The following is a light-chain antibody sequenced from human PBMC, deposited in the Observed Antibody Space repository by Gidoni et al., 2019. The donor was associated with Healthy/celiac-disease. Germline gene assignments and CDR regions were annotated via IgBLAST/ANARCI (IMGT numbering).Light chain of an antibody. CDR1: QSVSSSY. Sequence: EIVLTQSPGTLSLSPGERATLSCRASQSVSSSYLAWYQQTPGQAPRLLISGASSRATGIPDRFSGSVSGTDFTLTISRLEPEDFAVYYCQQYGSSPSYTFGQGTKLEIK. J-gene: IGKJ2*01. CDR3: QQYGSSPSYT. V-gene: IGKV3-20*01. CDR2: GAS.